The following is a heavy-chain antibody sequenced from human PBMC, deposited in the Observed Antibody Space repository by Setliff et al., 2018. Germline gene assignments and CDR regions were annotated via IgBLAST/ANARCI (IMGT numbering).Heavy chain of an antibody. D-gene: IGHD1-26*01. CDR1: GFTFDDYT. V-gene: IGHV3-43*01. CDR2: ISWDGGST. Sequence: PGESLKISCAASGFTFDDYTMHWVRQAPGKGLEWVSLISWDGGSTYYADSVKGRFTISRDNSKNSLYLQMNSLRTEDTALYYCAKDMGAPSNGMDVWGQGTTVTVSS. CDR3: AKDMGAPSNGMDV. J-gene: IGHJ6*02.